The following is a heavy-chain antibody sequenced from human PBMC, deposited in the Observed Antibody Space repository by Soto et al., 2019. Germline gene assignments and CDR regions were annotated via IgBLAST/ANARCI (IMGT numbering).Heavy chain of an antibody. CDR2: IIPISGTA. CDR1: GGTFSSYA. V-gene: IGHV1-69*01. Sequence: QVQLVQSGAEVKKPGSSVKVSCKASGGTFSSYAISWVRQAPGQGLEWMGGIIPISGTANYAQKFQGRGTITADESTSTAYMELSSLRSEDTAVYYCARDELRLGELSFYGMDVWGQGTTVTVSS. CDR3: ARDELRLGELSFYGMDV. D-gene: IGHD3-16*01. J-gene: IGHJ6*02.